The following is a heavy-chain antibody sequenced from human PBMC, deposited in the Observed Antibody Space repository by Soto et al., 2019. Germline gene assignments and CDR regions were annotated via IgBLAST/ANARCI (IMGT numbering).Heavy chain of an antibody. Sequence: GGSLRLSCAASGFTFSNYAMSWVRQAPGKGLEWVSSISSSSYIYYADSVKGRFTISRDNAKNSLYLQMNSLRAEDTAVYYCARDPYSGSYYDYWGQGTLVTVSS. D-gene: IGHD1-26*01. CDR1: GFTFSNYA. CDR2: ISSSSYI. V-gene: IGHV3-21*01. J-gene: IGHJ4*02. CDR3: ARDPYSGSYYDY.